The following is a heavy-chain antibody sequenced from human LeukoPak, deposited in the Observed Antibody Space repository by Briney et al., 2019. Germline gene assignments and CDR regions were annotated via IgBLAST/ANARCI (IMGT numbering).Heavy chain of an antibody. J-gene: IGHJ4*02. CDR3: AKDHYYYGSGIYFMHYFDY. CDR2: ISYDGSNK. V-gene: IGHV3-30*18. Sequence: GGSLRLSCAASGFTFSTCGMHWVRQAPGKGLEWVAVISYDGSNKYYADSVKGRFTISRENSKNTLHLQMNSLRAEDTAVYYCAKDHYYYGSGIYFMHYFDYWGQGTLVTVSS. CDR1: GFTFSTCG. D-gene: IGHD3-10*01.